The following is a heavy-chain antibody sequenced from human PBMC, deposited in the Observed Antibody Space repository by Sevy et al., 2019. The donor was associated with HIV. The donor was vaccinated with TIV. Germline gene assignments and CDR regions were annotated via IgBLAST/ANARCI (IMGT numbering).Heavy chain of an antibody. CDR1: GYSITSGFL. V-gene: IGHV4-38-2*01. J-gene: IGHJ4*02. Sequence: SETLSLTCAVAGYSITSGFLWGWIRQPPGKGLEWIGGVYQSGTAYNNPSVNSRVIVSVDTYKNQLSLKLNSVTAADTAVYYSARLSHGSGTYYVPFDSWGQGTLVTVSS. CDR2: VYQSGTA. CDR3: ARLSHGSGTYYVPFDS. D-gene: IGHD3-10*01.